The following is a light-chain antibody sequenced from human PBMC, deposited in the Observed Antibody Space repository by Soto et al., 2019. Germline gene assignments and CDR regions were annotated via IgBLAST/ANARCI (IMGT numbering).Light chain of an antibody. Sequence: IVLTQSPATLSLSPGERAALSCRASQSASTSLAWYQHKPGQAPRLIIYDASKRAPGIPARFSGSGSGTDFTLTISSPESEDFAVYYCQVRDVWPTFGQGTKVDIK. V-gene: IGKV3-11*01. CDR1: QSASTS. J-gene: IGKJ1*01. CDR3: QVRDVWPT. CDR2: DAS.